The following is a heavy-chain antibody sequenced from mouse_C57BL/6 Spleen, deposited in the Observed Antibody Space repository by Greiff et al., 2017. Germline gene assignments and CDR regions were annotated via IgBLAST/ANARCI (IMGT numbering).Heavy chain of an antibody. CDR1: GYTFTSYW. Sequence: QVQLQQPGAELVKPGASVKMSCKASGYTFTSYWITWVKQRPGQGLEWIGDIYPGSGSTNYNEKFKSKATLTVETSSSTAYMQLSSLTSEDSAVYYCARNWDDAMDYWGQGTSVTVSS. J-gene: IGHJ4*01. D-gene: IGHD4-1*01. CDR2: IYPGSGST. V-gene: IGHV1-55*01. CDR3: ARNWDDAMDY.